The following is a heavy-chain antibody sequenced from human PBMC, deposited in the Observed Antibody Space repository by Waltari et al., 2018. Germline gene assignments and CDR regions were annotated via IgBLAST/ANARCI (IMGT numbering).Heavy chain of an antibody. Sequence: EVQLVESGGGLVQPGGSLRLSCAASGFPFSSYWMRWVRQAPGKGLEWVANIKQDGSEKYYVDSVKGRFTISRDNAKNSLYLQMNSLRAEDTAVYYCARDSAYGDYGSDYWGQGTLVTVSS. CDR2: IKQDGSEK. D-gene: IGHD4-17*01. V-gene: IGHV3-7*01. J-gene: IGHJ4*02. CDR3: ARDSAYGDYGSDY. CDR1: GFPFSSYW.